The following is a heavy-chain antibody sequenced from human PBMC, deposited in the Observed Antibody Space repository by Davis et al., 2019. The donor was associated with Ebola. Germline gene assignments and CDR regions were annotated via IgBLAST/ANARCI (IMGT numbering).Heavy chain of an antibody. V-gene: IGHV3-23*01. CDR3: AKGVAPIFGLPEAISMDV. CDR1: GFTFTNYA. CDR2: VSGTGGST. J-gene: IGHJ6*03. D-gene: IGHD3/OR15-3a*01. Sequence: PGGSLRLSCTASGFTFTNYAMAWVRQAPGKGLQWVSAVSGTGGSTYYADPVKGRVTISRDNSKNTLYLQVSSLRAEDTAIYYCAKGVAPIFGLPEAISMDVWGKGTTVTVAS.